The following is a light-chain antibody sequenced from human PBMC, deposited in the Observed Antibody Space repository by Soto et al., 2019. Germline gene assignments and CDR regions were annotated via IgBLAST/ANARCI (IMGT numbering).Light chain of an antibody. CDR3: QQYGNSPLT. CDR1: QSVSSY. V-gene: IGKV3-20*01. Sequence: DIVLTQSPATLSLSPGERATLSCRASQSVSSYLAWYQQRPGQAPRLLIYGASTRATGIPARFSGSGSGTDFTLTISRLEPEDFAVYFCQQYGNSPLTFGGGTKV. J-gene: IGKJ4*01. CDR2: GAS.